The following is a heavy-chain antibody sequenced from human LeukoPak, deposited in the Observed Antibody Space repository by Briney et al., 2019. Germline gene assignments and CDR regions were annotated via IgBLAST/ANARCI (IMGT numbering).Heavy chain of an antibody. CDR2: IDSGGST. D-gene: IGHD6-13*01. Sequence: GGSLRLSCAASGFTVSSNYMSWVRQAPGKGLEWVSVIDSGGSTYYADSVKGRFTISRDNSKNTLYLQMNSLRAEDTAVYYCARDGGTAAGYPGREYYFDYWGQGTLVTVSS. V-gene: IGHV3-66*02. J-gene: IGHJ4*02. CDR3: ARDGGTAAGYPGREYYFDY. CDR1: GFTVSSNY.